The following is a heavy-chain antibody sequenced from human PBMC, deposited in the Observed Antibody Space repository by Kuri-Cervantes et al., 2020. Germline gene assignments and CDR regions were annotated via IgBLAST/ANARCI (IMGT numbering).Heavy chain of an antibody. Sequence: SETLSLTCTVSGGSISSSSYYWTWIRQPPGKGLEWIGDIIHSGSTNYNPSLKSRVSISLDTSKKQFFLNLSSATAADMAVYYCARGPHYYGSGNFYYYYYMDVWGKGTTVTVSS. CDR2: IIHSGST. V-gene: IGHV4-39*07. CDR3: ARGPHYYGSGNFYYYYYMDV. J-gene: IGHJ6*03. CDR1: GGSISSSSYY. D-gene: IGHD3-10*01.